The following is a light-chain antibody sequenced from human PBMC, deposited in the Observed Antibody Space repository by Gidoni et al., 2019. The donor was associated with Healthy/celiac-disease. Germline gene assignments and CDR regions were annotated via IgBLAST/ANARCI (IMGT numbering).Light chain of an antibody. CDR1: QGISNY. J-gene: IGKJ3*01. CDR2: AAS. Sequence: DIQMTQSPSSLSASVGDRVTITCRASQGISNYLAWYQQKPGKVPKLLIYAASTLQSGVPSRFSGSGSGTDFTLTISSLQPEDVATYYCQKYNSAHFTFXPXTKVDIK. V-gene: IGKV1-27*01. CDR3: QKYNSAHFT.